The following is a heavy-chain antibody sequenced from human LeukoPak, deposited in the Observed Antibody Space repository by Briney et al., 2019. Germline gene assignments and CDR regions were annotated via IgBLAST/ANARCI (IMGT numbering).Heavy chain of an antibody. J-gene: IGHJ6*02. V-gene: IGHV4-61*01. Sequence: SQTLSLTRTVSGGSVSSGSYYWSWIRQPPGKGLEWIGYIYYSGSTNYNPSLKSRVTISVDTSKNQFSLKLSSVTAADTAVYYCARDLYGMDVWGQGTTVTVSS. CDR1: GGSVSSGSYY. CDR2: IYYSGST. CDR3: ARDLYGMDV.